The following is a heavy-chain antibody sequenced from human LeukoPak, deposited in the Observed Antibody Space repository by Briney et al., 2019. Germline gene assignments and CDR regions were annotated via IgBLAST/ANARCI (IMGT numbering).Heavy chain of an antibody. CDR1: GFTFSSYA. D-gene: IGHD3-3*01. Sequence: GGSLRLSCAASGFTFSSYAMSWVRQAPGKGREWVSAISGIGGSTYYADSVKGRFTISRDNSKNTLYLQMNSLRAEDTAVYYCAKGRITIFGVAFYYYYGMDVWGQGTTVTVSS. CDR3: AKGRITIFGVAFYYYYGMDV. V-gene: IGHV3-23*01. J-gene: IGHJ6*02. CDR2: ISGIGGST.